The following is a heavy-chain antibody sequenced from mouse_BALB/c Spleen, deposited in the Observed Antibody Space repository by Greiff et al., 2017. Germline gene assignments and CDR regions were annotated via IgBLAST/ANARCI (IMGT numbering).Heavy chain of an antibody. CDR2: IDPENGDT. CDR3: NWYGNQFAY. D-gene: IGHD2-10*02. V-gene: IGHV14-4*02. Sequence: VQLKQSGAELVRSGASVKLSCTASGFNIKDYYMHWVKQRPEQGLEWIGWIDPENGDTEYAPKFQGKATMTADTSSNTAYLQLSSLTSEDTAVYYCNWYGNQFAYWGQGTLVTVSA. J-gene: IGHJ3*01. CDR1: GFNIKDYY.